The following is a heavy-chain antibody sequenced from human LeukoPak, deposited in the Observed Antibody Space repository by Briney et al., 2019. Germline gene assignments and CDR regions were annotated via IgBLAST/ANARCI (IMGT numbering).Heavy chain of an antibody. J-gene: IGHJ4*02. V-gene: IGHV3-23*01. CDR2: ISASGSST. CDR1: GFTFDDYG. CDR3: AKGEYYYDSSPYTY. D-gene: IGHD3-22*01. Sequence: GGSLRLSCAASGFTFDDYGMTWVRQAPGKGLEWVSAISASGSSTYYADSVKGRFTISRDNSKNTLYLQMNSLRAEDTAVYYCAKGEYYYDSSPYTYWGQGTLVTVSS.